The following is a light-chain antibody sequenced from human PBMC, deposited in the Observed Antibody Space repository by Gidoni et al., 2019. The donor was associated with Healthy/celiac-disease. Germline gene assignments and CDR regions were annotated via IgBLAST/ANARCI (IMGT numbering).Light chain of an antibody. Sequence: DIQMTQSPSSLSASVGDRVTITCRASQRISSYLHWYQQKPGKAPKLLIYAASSLQSGVPSRFSGSGSGTDFTLTISSQQPEDFATYYCQQSYSTPPTFGQGTKVEIK. J-gene: IGKJ1*01. CDR3: QQSYSTPPT. V-gene: IGKV1-39*01. CDR1: QRISSY. CDR2: AAS.